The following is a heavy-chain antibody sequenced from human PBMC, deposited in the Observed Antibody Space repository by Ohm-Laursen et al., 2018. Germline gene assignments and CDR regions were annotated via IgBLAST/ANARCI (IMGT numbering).Heavy chain of an antibody. CDR1: RFTFSRYA. V-gene: IGHV3-23*01. J-gene: IGHJ4*02. CDR3: AKDDSSGYYTNDY. Sequence: SLRLSCTASRFTFSRYAMSWVRQAPGKGLEWVSAISGSGGSTYYADSVKGRFTISRDNSKNTLYLQMNSLRAEDTAVYYCAKDDSSGYYTNDYWGQGTLVTVSS. CDR2: ISGSGGST. D-gene: IGHD3-22*01.